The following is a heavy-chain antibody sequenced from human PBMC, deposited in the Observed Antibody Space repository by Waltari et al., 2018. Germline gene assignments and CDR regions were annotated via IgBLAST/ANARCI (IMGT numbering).Heavy chain of an antibody. Sequence: EVQLVESGGGLVQPGGSLRLSCAASGFTISSYSMNWARQAPGKGLEWVSCISSSSSTIYYADSVKGRFTISRGNAKNSLYLQMNSLSAEDTAVYYCARVGSADYYYYMDVWGKGTTVIASS. V-gene: IGHV3-48*04. CDR2: ISSSSSTI. D-gene: IGHD2-2*03. J-gene: IGHJ6*03. CDR1: GFTISSYS. CDR3: ARVGSADYYYYMDV.